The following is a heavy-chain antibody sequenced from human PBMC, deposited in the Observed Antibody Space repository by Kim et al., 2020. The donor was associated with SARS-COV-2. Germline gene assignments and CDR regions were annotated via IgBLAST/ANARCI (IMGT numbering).Heavy chain of an antibody. CDR1: GFTFSSYG. D-gene: IGHD1-20*01. Sequence: GGSLRLSCAASGFTFSSYGMHWVRQAPGKGLEWVAVISYDGSNKYYADSVKGRFTISRDNSKNTLYLQMNSLRAEDTAVYYCARDLTVTGHSNYYYGIDVWGQGTTVTVSS. V-gene: IGHV3-30*03. CDR3: ARDLTVTGHSNYYYGIDV. J-gene: IGHJ6*02. CDR2: ISYDGSNK.